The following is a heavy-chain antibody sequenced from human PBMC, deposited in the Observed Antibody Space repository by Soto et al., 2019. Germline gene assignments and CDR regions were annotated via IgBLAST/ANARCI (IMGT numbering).Heavy chain of an antibody. J-gene: IGHJ6*02. CDR2: ISSSSSTI. CDR3: ARSEIADYYVSSGYYHALYGMDV. CDR1: GFTFSSYS. D-gene: IGHD3-22*01. V-gene: IGHV3-48*01. Sequence: GGSLRLSCAASGFTFSSYSMNWVRQAPGKGLEWVSYISSSSSTIYYADSVKGRFTISRDNAKNSMYLQMNSLRAEDTAAYYCARSEIADYYVSSGYYHALYGMDVWGQGTTVTVSS.